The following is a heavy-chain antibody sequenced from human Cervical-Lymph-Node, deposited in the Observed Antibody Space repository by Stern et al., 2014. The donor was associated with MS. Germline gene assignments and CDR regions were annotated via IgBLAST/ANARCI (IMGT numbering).Heavy chain of an antibody. CDR3: SRDADGYSLVFGY. Sequence: QVQLQESGPGLVKPSQALSLTCAVTGGSISNAEYYWSWIRQSPGQGLEWIGYIHNSGTTYYNPSLKSRVTISVDTSKNQFSLKLRSVTAADTAVYYCSRDADGYSLVFGYWGRGTLVTVSS. J-gene: IGHJ4*02. CDR2: IHNSGTT. D-gene: IGHD5-24*01. CDR1: GGSISNAEYY. V-gene: IGHV4-30-4*01.